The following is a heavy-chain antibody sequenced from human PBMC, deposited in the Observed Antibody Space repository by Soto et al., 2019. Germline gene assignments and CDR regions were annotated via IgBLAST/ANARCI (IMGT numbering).Heavy chain of an antibody. CDR2: IYYGGSA. D-gene: IGHD1-1*01. J-gene: IGHJ4*02. V-gene: IGHV4-39*01. CDR3: ARRLTGSPNFDS. CDR1: GGSISSNSYH. Sequence: SETLSLTCTVPGGSISSNSYHWVWVRQPPGRGLEWIGNIYYGGSAYYTPSLKSRVSISVDTSKNEFSLKLSSVTAADTAVYYCARRLTGSPNFDSWGQGTLVTV.